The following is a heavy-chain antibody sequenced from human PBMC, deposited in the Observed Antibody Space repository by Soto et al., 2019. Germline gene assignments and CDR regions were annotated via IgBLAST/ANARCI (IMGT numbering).Heavy chain of an antibody. J-gene: IGHJ5*02. Sequence: RXSVKVCLKASGYTFTSYSISWVRQAPGQGLEWMGWISAYNGNTNYAQKLQGRVTMTTDTSTSTAYMELRSLRSDDTAVYYCARMRTTVTTSWFDPWGQGTLVTVSS. D-gene: IGHD4-17*01. CDR3: ARMRTTVTTSWFDP. V-gene: IGHV1-18*04. CDR2: ISAYNGNT. CDR1: GYTFTSYS.